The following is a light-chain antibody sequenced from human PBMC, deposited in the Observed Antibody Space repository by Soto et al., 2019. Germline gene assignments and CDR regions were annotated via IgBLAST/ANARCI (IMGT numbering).Light chain of an antibody. V-gene: IGLV2-14*01. Sequence: QSVLTQPASVSGSPGQSVTISCTGTSNDVGGYNHVSWYQHHPGKAPKLLLQEVSDRPSGVSSRFSGSKSGNTASLTISGLQTEDEADYYCSSYTSSTPFVFGTGTKVTVL. CDR3: SSYTSSTPFV. CDR2: EVS. J-gene: IGLJ1*01. CDR1: SNDVGGYNH.